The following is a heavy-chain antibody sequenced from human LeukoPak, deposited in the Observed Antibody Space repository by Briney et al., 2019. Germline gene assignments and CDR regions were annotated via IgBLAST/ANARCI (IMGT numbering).Heavy chain of an antibody. CDR2: ISSSSSYI. J-gene: IGHJ4*02. CDR3: ARGVLRYFDWLLEATTFDY. CDR1: GFTFSRYT. V-gene: IGHV3-21*01. D-gene: IGHD3-9*01. Sequence: GGSLRLSCAASGFTFSRYTMKWVRQAPGKGLEWVSSISSSSSYIYYADSVKGRFTISRDNAKNSLYLQMNSLRAEDTAVYYCARGVLRYFDWLLEATTFDYWGQGTLVTVSS.